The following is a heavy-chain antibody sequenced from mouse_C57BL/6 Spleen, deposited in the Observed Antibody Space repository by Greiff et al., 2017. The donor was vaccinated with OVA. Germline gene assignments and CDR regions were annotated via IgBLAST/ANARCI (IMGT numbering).Heavy chain of an antibody. D-gene: IGHD1-1*01. CDR1: GYTLTSYW. V-gene: IGHV1-64*01. J-gene: IGHJ2*01. CDR3: ARSGITTRHYFDY. Sequence: QVHVKQPGAELVKPGASVKLSCKASGYTLTSYWMHWVKQRPGQGLEWIGMIHPNSGSTNYNEKFKSKATLTVDKSSSTAYMQLSSLTSEDSAVYYCARSGITTRHYFDYWGQGTTLTVSS. CDR2: IHPNSGST.